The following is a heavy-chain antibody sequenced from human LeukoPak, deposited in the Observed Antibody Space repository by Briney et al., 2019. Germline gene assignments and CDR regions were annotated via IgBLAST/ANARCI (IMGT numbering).Heavy chain of an antibody. D-gene: IGHD4-23*01. V-gene: IGHV3-74*01. J-gene: IGHJ4*02. CDR1: GFTFSNYA. CDR3: AGETSVGY. Sequence: GRSLRLSCVASGFTFSNYAIHWVRQAPGKGLVWVSRINRDGSRTDYADSVKGRFTISRDNAKNTLYLQMNSLRAEDTAVYYCAGETSVGYWGQGTLVTVSS. CDR2: INRDGSRT.